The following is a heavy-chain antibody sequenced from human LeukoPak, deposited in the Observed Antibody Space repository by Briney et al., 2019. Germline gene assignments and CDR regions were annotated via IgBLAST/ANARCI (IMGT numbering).Heavy chain of an antibody. CDR3: ARDPPGETFGVVPHDAFDI. Sequence: GGSLRLSCAASGFTFSSYSMNWVRQAPGKGLEWVSSISSSSSYIYYADSVKGRFTISRDNAKNSLYLQMNSLRAEDTAVYYCARDPPGETFGVVPHDAFDIWGQGTMVTVSS. V-gene: IGHV3-21*01. CDR1: GFTFSSYS. D-gene: IGHD3-3*01. J-gene: IGHJ3*02. CDR2: ISSSSSYI.